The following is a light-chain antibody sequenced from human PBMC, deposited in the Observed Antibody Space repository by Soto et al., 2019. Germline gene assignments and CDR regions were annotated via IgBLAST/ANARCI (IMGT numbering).Light chain of an antibody. J-gene: IGLJ1*01. CDR3: SSYTSSSTNV. Sequence: QSALTQPASVSGSPGQSITISCTGTSSDVGGYNYVSWYQQHPGKAPKLMIYDVSNRPSGVPNRFSGSKSGNTASLTISGLQAEDEADYYCSSYTSSSTNVFGTGTKAPS. V-gene: IGLV2-14*01. CDR2: DVS. CDR1: SSDVGGYNY.